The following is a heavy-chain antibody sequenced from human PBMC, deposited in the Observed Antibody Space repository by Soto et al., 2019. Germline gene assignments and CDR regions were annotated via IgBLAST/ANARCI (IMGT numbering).Heavy chain of an antibody. CDR3: TRSSEKPGYSGYSIDF. CDR1: GSYFRNYY. V-gene: IGHV4-4*07. Sequence: SETVSLTYSVSGSYFRNYYWDWIRQSPGKGLEWIGRVHTTSATPNYSPSLKGRVAITADLPRKKVSLRLTSMTAADTAIYYCTRSSEKPGYSGYSIDFWGQGTLVTVSS. CDR2: VHTTSATP. D-gene: IGHD3-22*01. J-gene: IGHJ4*02.